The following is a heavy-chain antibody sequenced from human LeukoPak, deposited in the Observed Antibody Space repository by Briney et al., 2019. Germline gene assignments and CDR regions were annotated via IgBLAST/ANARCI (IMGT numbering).Heavy chain of an antibody. CDR1: GFTFSSYA. J-gene: IGHJ6*02. CDR3: AKSKQWLVRGVYYYYGMDV. Sequence: GGSLRLSCAASGFTFSSYAMSWVRQAPGKGLEWVSAISGSGGSTYYADSVKGRFTISRDNSKNTLYLQMNSLRAEDTAVYYCAKSKQWLVRGVYYYYGMDVWGQGTTVTVSS. CDR2: ISGSGGST. D-gene: IGHD6-19*01. V-gene: IGHV3-23*01.